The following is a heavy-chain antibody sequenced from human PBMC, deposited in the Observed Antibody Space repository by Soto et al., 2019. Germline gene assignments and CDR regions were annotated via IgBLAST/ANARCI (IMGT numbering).Heavy chain of an antibody. CDR1: GFTFSDYC. Sequence: RGSLRLSCAASGFTFSDYCMSWIRQAPGKGLEWVSYISSSGSTIYYADSVKGRFTISRDNAKNSLYLQMNSLRAEDTAVYYCARDLGVAKIAFDIWGQGTMVTVS. CDR2: ISSSGSTI. D-gene: IGHD2-21*01. V-gene: IGHV3-11*01. J-gene: IGHJ3*02. CDR3: ARDLGVAKIAFDI.